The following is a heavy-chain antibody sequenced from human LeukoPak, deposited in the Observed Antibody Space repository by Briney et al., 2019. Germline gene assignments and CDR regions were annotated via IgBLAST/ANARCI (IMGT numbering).Heavy chain of an antibody. Sequence: GGSLRLSCAASGFTVSSNHMSWVRQAPGKGLEWVSVIYSGDSTYYADSVKGRFTISRDNSKNTLYLQMNSLRAEDTAVYYCAREYSSGWFDYWGQGTLVTVSS. J-gene: IGHJ4*02. CDR1: GFTVSSNH. V-gene: IGHV3-66*01. CDR3: AREYSSGWFDY. D-gene: IGHD6-19*01. CDR2: IYSGDST.